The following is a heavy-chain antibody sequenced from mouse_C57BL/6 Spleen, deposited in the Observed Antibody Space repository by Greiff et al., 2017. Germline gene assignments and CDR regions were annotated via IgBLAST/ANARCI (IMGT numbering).Heavy chain of an antibody. V-gene: IGHV2-9-1*01. D-gene: IGHD1-1*01. CDR1: GFSLTSYA. CDR2: IWTGGGT. J-gene: IGHJ1*03. CDR3: ARMYYYGSRDWYFDV. Sequence: VKLMESGPGLVAPSQSLSITCTVSGFSLTSYAISWVRQPPGKGLEWLGVIWTGGGTNYNSALKSRLSISKDNSKSQVFLKMNSLQTDDTARYYCARMYYYGSRDWYFDVWGTGTTVTVSS.